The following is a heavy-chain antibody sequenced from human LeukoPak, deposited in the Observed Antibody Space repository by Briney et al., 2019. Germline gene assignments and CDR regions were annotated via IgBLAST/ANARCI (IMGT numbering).Heavy chain of an antibody. D-gene: IGHD1-1*01. J-gene: IGHJ6*02. Sequence: PGGSLRLSCAASGFTFSTYWMHWVRQAPGKGLVCVSRINSDGSSTSYADSVKGRFTISRDNAKNTLYLQMNNLRAEDTAVYYCARVVGPGGNVDSYGMDVWGQGTTVTVSS. CDR1: GFTFSTYW. CDR2: INSDGSST. V-gene: IGHV3-74*01. CDR3: ARVVGPGGNVDSYGMDV.